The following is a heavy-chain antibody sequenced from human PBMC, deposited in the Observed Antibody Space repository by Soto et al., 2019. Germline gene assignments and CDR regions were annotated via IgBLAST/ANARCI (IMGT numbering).Heavy chain of an antibody. V-gene: IGHV1-69*04. D-gene: IGHD3-16*01. Sequence: QDQLLQSGAEVKKPGSSVKVSCKASGGTFYNYGFSWMRQAPGQGLEWMGRIIPVLGVPSYAEKFQGRVTIVADKSPTTVYMDLSNMRSEDTVIYYCAIEISVPGILQSFACYFWGHGTLVTVSS. J-gene: IGHJ4*01. CDR1: GGTFYNYG. CDR3: AIEISVPGILQSFACYF. CDR2: IIPVLGVP.